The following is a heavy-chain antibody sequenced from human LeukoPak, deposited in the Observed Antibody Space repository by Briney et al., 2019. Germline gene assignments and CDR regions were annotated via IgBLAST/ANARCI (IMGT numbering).Heavy chain of an antibody. CDR2: INPDGTEK. CDR1: GPTFSIYW. Sequence: GESLRLSCAVSGPTFSIYWMCWVRQTPGKGLEWVANINPDGTEKYYVDSVKGRFTISRDNAKNSLYLQMNSLRAEDTAVYYCVRGHHGLEIWGQGTMVTVSS. V-gene: IGHV3-7*01. J-gene: IGHJ3*02. CDR3: VRGHHGLEI.